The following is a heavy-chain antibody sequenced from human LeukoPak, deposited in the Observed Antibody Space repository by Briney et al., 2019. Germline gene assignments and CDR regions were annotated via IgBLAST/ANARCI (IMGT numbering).Heavy chain of an antibody. CDR3: AREGREAPVIFYYYYYMDV. J-gene: IGHJ6*03. CDR2: IKQDGSEK. V-gene: IGHV3-7*01. CDR1: GFTFSSYW. Sequence: GGSLRLSCAASGFTFSSYWMSWVRQAPGKGREGVANIKQDGSEKYYVDSVKGRFTISRDNAKNSLYLQMNSLRAEDTAVYYCAREGREAPVIFYYYYYMDVWGKGTTVTVSS. D-gene: IGHD2-15*01.